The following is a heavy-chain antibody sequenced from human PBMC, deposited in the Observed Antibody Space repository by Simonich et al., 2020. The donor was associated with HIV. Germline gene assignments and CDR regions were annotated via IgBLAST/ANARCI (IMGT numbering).Heavy chain of an antibody. J-gene: IGHJ4*02. CDR2: ISWNSGSI. V-gene: IGHV3-9*01. CDR1: GFTFGDYA. CDR3: AKDKGAYYGSGSPVY. Sequence: EVQLGESGGGLVQPGRSLRLSCAASGFTFGDYAMHGVRQYPGKGLEWVSGISWNSGSIGYADSVKGRFTISRDNAKNSLYLQMNSLRAEDTALYYCAKDKGAYYGSGSPVYWGQGTLVTVSS. D-gene: IGHD3-10*01.